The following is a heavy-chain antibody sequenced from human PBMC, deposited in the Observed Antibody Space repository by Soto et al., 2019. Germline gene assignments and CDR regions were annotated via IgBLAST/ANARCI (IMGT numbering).Heavy chain of an antibody. Sequence: QLPLVQSGAQVTKPGASVKVSCRISGPTLITYFIHWVRQAPGQGLEWMGWIDPKSGGTTYEQKFRGRVTMTRDTSMNTAYMDLNRLTSDDTAMYYCARVSVDVPEWCQGTLITVSS. D-gene: IGHD5-12*01. J-gene: IGHJ4*02. CDR2: IDPKSGGT. CDR3: ARVSVDVPE. CDR1: GPTLITYF. V-gene: IGHV1-2*02.